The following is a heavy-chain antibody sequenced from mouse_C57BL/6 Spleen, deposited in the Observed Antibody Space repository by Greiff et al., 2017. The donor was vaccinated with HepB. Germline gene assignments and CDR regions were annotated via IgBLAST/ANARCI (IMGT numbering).Heavy chain of an antibody. CDR1: GYTFTSYW. CDR2: IDPSDSYT. J-gene: IGHJ1*03. V-gene: IGHV1-50*01. CDR3: ASHDGPWYFDV. D-gene: IGHD2-3*01. Sequence: VQLQQPGAELVKPGASVKLSCKASGYTFTSYWMQWVKQRPGQGLEWIGEIDPSDSYTNYNQKFKGKATLTVDTSSSTAYMQLSSLTSEDSAVYYCASHDGPWYFDVWGTGTTVTVSS.